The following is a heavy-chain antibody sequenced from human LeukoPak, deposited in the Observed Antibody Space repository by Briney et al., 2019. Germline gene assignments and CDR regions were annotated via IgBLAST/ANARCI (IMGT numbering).Heavy chain of an antibody. D-gene: IGHD3-9*01. CDR3: AREGDWLPLL. CDR1: GYSISSGYY. V-gene: IGHV4-38-2*02. J-gene: IGHJ4*02. CDR2: IYHSGST. Sequence: NPSETLSLTCTVSGYSISSGYYWGWIRQPPGKGLEWIGSIYHSGSTYYNPSLKSRVTISVDTSKNQFSLKLSSVTVADTAVYYCAREGDWLPLLWGQGTLVTVSS.